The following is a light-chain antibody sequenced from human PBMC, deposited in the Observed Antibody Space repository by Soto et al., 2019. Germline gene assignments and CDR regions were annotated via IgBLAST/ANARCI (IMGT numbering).Light chain of an antibody. CDR3: LQYYNWPPLT. Sequence: EILMTQSPATLSVSPGERATLSCRASQNVGSHVAWYQQKPGQAPRLFIYGASTRATGIPARFSGSGSGTEFTLTISSLQSEDFAIYYCLQYYNWPPLTFGGGTKVEIQ. V-gene: IGKV3-15*01. CDR2: GAS. CDR1: QNVGSH. J-gene: IGKJ4*01.